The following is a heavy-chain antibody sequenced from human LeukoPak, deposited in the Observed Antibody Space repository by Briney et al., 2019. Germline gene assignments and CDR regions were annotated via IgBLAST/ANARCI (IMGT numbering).Heavy chain of an antibody. J-gene: IGHJ4*02. CDR2: IYSDNT. D-gene: IGHD1-14*01. CDR3: AKVVPGYYFDY. V-gene: IGHV3-53*01. Sequence: PGGSLRLSCTVSGFTVSSNSMSWVRQAPGKGLEWVSFIYSDNTHYSDSVKGRFTISRDNSKNTLYLQMNSLRAEDTAVYYCAKVVPGYYFDYWGQGTLVTVSS. CDR1: GFTVSSNS.